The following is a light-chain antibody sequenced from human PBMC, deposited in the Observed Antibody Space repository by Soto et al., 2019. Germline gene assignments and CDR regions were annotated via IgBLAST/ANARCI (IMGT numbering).Light chain of an antibody. CDR2: WAS. CDR3: QQHYINPIS. V-gene: IGKV4-1*01. Sequence: DIVMTQSPDSLAVSLGARATIHCKSSQSVLYSAKNKNFLTWYQQKPIQPPKLLIYWASTRESGVPARFTGSGSGPDFTLTINSLQAEDVAVYYCQQHYINPISFGQGTRLEIK. J-gene: IGKJ5*01. CDR1: QSVLYSAKNKNF.